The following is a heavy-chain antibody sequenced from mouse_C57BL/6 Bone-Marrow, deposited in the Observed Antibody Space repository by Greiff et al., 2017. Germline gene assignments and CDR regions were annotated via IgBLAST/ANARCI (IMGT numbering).Heavy chain of an antibody. CDR2: IRLKSDNYAT. CDR1: GFTFSNYW. CDR3: TGRVFFFDY. Sequence: EVKLVESGGGLVQPGGSMKLSCVASGFTFSNYWMNWVRQSPEKGLEWVAQIRLKSDNYATHYAESVKGRFTISRDDSKSSVYLQMSNLRAEDTGIYYCTGRVFFFDYWGQGTTLTVSS. J-gene: IGHJ2*01. V-gene: IGHV6-3*01.